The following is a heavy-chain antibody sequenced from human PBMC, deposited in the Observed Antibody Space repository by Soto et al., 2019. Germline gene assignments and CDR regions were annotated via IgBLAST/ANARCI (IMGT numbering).Heavy chain of an antibody. Sequence: SETLSLTCTVSGGSISNGDYYWTWIRQHPVKGLEWVGYIYYSGSTYSNPSLKSRVTISVATSKNQFSLRLSSVTAADTAVYYCARIKGGAAGNFDYWGRGALVTVSS. CDR3: ARIKGGAAGNFDY. CDR2: IYYSGST. J-gene: IGHJ4*02. V-gene: IGHV4-31*03. D-gene: IGHD6-13*01. CDR1: GGSISNGDYY.